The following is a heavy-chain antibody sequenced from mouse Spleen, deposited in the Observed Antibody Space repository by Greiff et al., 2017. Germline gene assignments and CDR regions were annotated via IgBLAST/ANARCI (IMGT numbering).Heavy chain of an antibody. J-gene: IGHJ1*01. D-gene: IGHD2-1*01. Sequence: VQLQQSGPGLVKPSQSLSLTCSVTGYSITSGYYWNWIRQFPGNKLEWMGYISYDGSNNYNPSLKNRISITRDTSKNQFFLKLNSVTTEDTATYYCASPGNYYWYFDVWGAGTTVTVSS. CDR2: ISYDGSN. CDR3: ASPGNYYWYFDV. V-gene: IGHV3-6*01. CDR1: GYSITSGYY.